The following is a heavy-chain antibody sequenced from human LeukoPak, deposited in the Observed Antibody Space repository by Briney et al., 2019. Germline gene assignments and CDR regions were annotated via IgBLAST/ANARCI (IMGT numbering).Heavy chain of an antibody. Sequence: ASVKVSCKASGYTFSSYYVHWVRQAPGQGLEWMGMIIPSDGFTSYAQKFQGRVTITADKSTSTAYMELSSLRSEDTAVYYCARDPFPRRGWFDPWGQGTLVTVSS. CDR1: GYTFSSYY. J-gene: IGHJ5*02. CDR2: IIPSDGFT. V-gene: IGHV1-46*01. CDR3: ARDPFPRRGWFDP. D-gene: IGHD3-3*02.